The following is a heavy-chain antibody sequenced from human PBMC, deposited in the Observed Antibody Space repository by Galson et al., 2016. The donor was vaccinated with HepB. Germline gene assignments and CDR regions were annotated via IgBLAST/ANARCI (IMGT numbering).Heavy chain of an antibody. CDR1: GGAFINYA. V-gene: IGHV1-69*04. Sequence: SVKVSCKASGGAFINYALSWVRQAPGQGLEWMGRIMPMLDRTDYAQRFQGRLTITADKSSNTAYMELNSLRSEDAAVYYCARATSGYFDLWGQGTLVSVSS. CDR3: ARATSGYFDL. CDR2: IMPMLDRT. D-gene: IGHD3-3*01. J-gene: IGHJ5*02.